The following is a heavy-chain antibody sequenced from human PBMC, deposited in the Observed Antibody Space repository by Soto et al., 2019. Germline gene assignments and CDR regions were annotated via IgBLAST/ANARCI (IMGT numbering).Heavy chain of an antibody. J-gene: IGHJ4*02. D-gene: IGHD5-18*01. CDR1: GYYFPSYW. CDR3: ARAREPEYSSAIFFDI. V-gene: IGHV5-51*01. CDR2: FYPGDSDT. Sequence: PGESLKISCKGSGYYFPSYWIGWVRQMPGKGLEWMGIFYPGDSDTRYSPSFQGQVTISADRSISTAYLQMSSLTDEDTAVYYCARAREPEYSSAIFFDIWGQGALVTVSS.